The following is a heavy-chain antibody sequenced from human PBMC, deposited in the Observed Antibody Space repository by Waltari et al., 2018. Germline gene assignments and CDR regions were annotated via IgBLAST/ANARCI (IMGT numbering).Heavy chain of an antibody. V-gene: IGHV1-2*06. CDR2: INCRNGGT. D-gene: IGHD2-21*01. J-gene: IGHJ3*02. Sequence: QVNLVQSGADVRKPGASVTVSCKASGYIFINYFIHWVRQAPGQGLEWIGRINCRNGGTDYAQKFQGRVTLTRDTSISTAYMELSGLTLDDTAIYYCTVIAGDFDIWGPGTMVTASS. CDR3: TVIAGDFDI. CDR1: GYIFINYF.